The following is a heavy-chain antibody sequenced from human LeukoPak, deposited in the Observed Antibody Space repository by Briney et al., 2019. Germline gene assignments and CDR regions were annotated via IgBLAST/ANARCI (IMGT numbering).Heavy chain of an antibody. CDR3: AKGIYCSSTSCYFPAYYYYYGMDV. D-gene: IGHD2-2*01. CDR1: GFTFSSYA. V-gene: IGHV3-23*01. Sequence: GGSLRLSCAASGFTFSSYAMSWVRQAPGKGLEWVSAISGSGGSTYYADSVKGQFTISRDNSKNTLYLQMNSLRAEDTAVYYCAKGIYCSSTSCYFPAYYYYYGMDVWGQGTTVTVSS. J-gene: IGHJ6*02. CDR2: ISGSGGST.